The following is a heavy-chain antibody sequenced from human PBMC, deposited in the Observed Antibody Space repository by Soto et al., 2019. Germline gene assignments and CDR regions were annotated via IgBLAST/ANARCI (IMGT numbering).Heavy chain of an antibody. J-gene: IGHJ4*02. Sequence: PGGSLRLSCAASGFTFSNAWMSWVRQAPGKGLEWVSAISGGGSSTFYADSVKGRFTISRDNSKNTLYLQMNSLRAEDTAVYYCARDRGGSSGWPTYCDYWGQGTLVTVSS. D-gene: IGHD6-19*01. V-gene: IGHV3-23*01. CDR1: GFTFSNAW. CDR3: ARDRGGSSGWPTYCDY. CDR2: ISGGGSST.